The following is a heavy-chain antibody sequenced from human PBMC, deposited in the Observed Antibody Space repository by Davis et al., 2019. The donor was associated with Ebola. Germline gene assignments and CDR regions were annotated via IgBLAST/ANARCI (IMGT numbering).Heavy chain of an antibody. CDR2: ISSSSSYT. V-gene: IGHV3-11*06. CDR1: GFTFSAYW. D-gene: IGHD3-10*01. J-gene: IGHJ4*02. Sequence: PGGSLRLSCVASGFTFSAYWMTWVRQAPGKGLEWVSYISSSSSYTNYADSVKGRFTISRDNAKNSLYLQMNSLRAEDTAVYYCARDPTMVRGVIKGLYYFDYWGQGTLVTVSS. CDR3: ARDPTMVRGVIKGLYYFDY.